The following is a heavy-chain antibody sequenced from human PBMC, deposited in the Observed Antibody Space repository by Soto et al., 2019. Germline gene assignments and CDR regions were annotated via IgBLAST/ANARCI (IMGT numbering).Heavy chain of an antibody. CDR1: GGTFSSYT. CDR2: IIPILGIA. Sequence: ASVKVSCKASGGTFSSYTISWVRQAPGQGLEWMGRIIPILGIANYAQKFQGRVTITADESTSTAYMELSSLRSEDTAVYYCARGDTATDYYGMDVWGQGTTVTVSS. J-gene: IGHJ6*02. CDR3: ARGDTATDYYGMDV. D-gene: IGHD5-18*01. V-gene: IGHV1-69*02.